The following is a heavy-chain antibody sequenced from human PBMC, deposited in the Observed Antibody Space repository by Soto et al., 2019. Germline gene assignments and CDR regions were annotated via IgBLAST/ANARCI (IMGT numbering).Heavy chain of an antibody. CDR3: ARDLSSCSSARCYSYYYGMDV. Sequence: VGSLRLSCTASGFNFSRYWTHWVRQDPGRGLVWVSHINSDGSRTSYADSVKGRFTISRDNAKNTLYPQMNSLRAEDTAVYYCARDLSSCSSARCYSYYYGMDVWGQGTSVTVSS. CDR2: INSDGSRT. CDR1: GFNFSRYW. D-gene: IGHD2-2*01. V-gene: IGHV3-74*01. J-gene: IGHJ6*02.